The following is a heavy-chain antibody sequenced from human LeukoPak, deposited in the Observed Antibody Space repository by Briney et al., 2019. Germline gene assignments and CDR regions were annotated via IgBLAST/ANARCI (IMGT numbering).Heavy chain of an antibody. V-gene: IGHV3-30*02. CDR1: GFTFSSYG. CDR3: AKDRGKFIIVVRTAGENFDY. D-gene: IGHD2-2*01. CDR2: VWHDGRDK. J-gene: IGHJ4*02. Sequence: PGGSLRLSCAASGFTFSSYGMHWVRQAPGKGLEWVAFVWHDGRDKYYADSVKGRFPISRYNSKNTLYLQLNSLRTEDTAVYYCAKDRGKFIIVVRTAGENFDYWGQGTLVTVSS.